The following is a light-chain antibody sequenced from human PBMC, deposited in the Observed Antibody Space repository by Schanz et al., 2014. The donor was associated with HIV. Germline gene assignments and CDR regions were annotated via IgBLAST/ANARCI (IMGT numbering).Light chain of an antibody. CDR3: TSYTSSNTLGV. V-gene: IGLV2-14*03. CDR1: SGDVGRYDY. Sequence: QSVLTQPASVSGSLGQSITISCTGTSGDVGRYDYVSWYQQHPGQAPKLLIYDVTYRPSGISNRFSGSKSGYTASLTISGLQADDEADYYCTSYTSSNTLGVFGGGTKVTVL. J-gene: IGLJ2*01. CDR2: DVT.